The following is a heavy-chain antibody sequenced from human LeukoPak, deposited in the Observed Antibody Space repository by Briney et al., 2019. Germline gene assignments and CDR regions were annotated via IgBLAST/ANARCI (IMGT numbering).Heavy chain of an antibody. CDR3: ARHEQWGGYKAPVDY. D-gene: IGHD5-24*01. CDR2: IYYSGST. Sequence: PSETLSLTCTVSGGSISSSSYYWGWIRQPPGKGLEWIGSIYYSGSTYYNPSLKSRVTISVDTSKNQFSLKLSSVPAADTAVYYCARHEQWGGYKAPVDYWGQGTLVTVSS. J-gene: IGHJ4*02. V-gene: IGHV4-39*01. CDR1: GGSISSSSYY.